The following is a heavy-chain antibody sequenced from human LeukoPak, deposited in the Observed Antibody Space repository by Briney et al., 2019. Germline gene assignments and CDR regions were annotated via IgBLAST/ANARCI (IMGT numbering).Heavy chain of an antibody. Sequence: SQTLSLTCTVSGGSISSSRYYWGWLRQPPGKGLEWIGSIYDGGSTYYNPSLKSPVTISVDTSKKQFSLKLNSVTAADTAVYYCARDWAEWGQGTLVTVSS. CDR1: GGSISSSRYY. CDR2: IYDGGST. V-gene: IGHV4-39*07. D-gene: IGHD7-27*01. J-gene: IGHJ4*02. CDR3: ARDWAE.